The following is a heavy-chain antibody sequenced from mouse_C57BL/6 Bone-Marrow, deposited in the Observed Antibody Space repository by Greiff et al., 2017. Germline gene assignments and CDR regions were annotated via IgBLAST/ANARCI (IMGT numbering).Heavy chain of an antibody. D-gene: IGHD2-3*01. J-gene: IGHJ3*01. Sequence: LKECGPGLLKPGASVKIPCKASGYTFTDYNMDGVQHSHRKSLERIGDLNPNNGGNTYNKQVKGKGTLTVDKASSTAYMERRSLTSADTAVYYCARRLLSWFAYWGQGTLVTVSA. CDR1: GYTFTDYN. V-gene: IGHV1-18*01. CDR3: ARRLLSWFAY. CDR2: LNPNNGGN.